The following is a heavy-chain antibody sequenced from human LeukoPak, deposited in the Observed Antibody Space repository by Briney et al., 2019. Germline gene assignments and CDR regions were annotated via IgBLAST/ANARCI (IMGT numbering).Heavy chain of an antibody. CDR3: ATDRDNSDWQKRFDS. Sequence: GGSLRLSCAASGFTFSTYWMNWYRQAPGKGLEWVGNINQDASEINYVDTVRGRFTISRDNAKNSLHLQMNSLRAEDTAVYYCATDRDNSDWQKRFDSWGQGTLVTVSS. D-gene: IGHD2-21*02. J-gene: IGHJ4*02. CDR1: GFTFSTYW. V-gene: IGHV3-7*01. CDR2: INQDASEI.